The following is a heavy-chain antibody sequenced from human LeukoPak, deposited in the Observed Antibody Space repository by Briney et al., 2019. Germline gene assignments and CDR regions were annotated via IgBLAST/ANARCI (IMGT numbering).Heavy chain of an antibody. CDR1: GFTFSSYA. CDR2: IRGSGGST. V-gene: IGHV3-23*01. CDR3: ARDAFITGTTVAFDI. D-gene: IGHD1-20*01. J-gene: IGHJ3*02. Sequence: PGGSLRLSCAASGFTFSSYAMSWVRQAPGKGLEWVSAIRGSGGSTCYADSVKGRFTISRDNSKNTLYLQMNSLRAEDTAVYYCARDAFITGTTVAFDIWGQGTMVTVSS.